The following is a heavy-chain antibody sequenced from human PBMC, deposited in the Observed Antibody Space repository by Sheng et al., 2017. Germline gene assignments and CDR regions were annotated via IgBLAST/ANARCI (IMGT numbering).Heavy chain of an antibody. CDR2: IRNKANSYTT. Sequence: EVQLVESGGGLVQPGGSLRLSCAASGFTFSDHYMEWVRQAPGKGLEWVGRIRNKANSYTTEYAASVKGRFTISRDDSKELSVSANGQPENRDTAVYCTEPRRNFEYWARNPG. J-gene: IGHJ4*01. CDR1: GFTFSDHY. CDR3: EPRRNFEY. V-gene: IGHV3-72*01. D-gene: IGHD1-1*01.